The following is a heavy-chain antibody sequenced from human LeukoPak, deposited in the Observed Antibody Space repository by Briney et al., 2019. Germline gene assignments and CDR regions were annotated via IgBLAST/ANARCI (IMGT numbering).Heavy chain of an antibody. D-gene: IGHD1-1*01. CDR2: INTDIGYT. V-gene: IGHV1-3*04. CDR3: AREGSNWNLNWFAL. Sequence: ASVKVSCKASGYTFTNYTIHWVRQAPGQRLEWMGWINTDIGYTKYSQSFLGRVTTTRDTSASKAYVELSSLRSEDTAVYYCAREGSNWNLNWFALWGQGTLVTVSS. CDR1: GYTFTNYT. J-gene: IGHJ5*02.